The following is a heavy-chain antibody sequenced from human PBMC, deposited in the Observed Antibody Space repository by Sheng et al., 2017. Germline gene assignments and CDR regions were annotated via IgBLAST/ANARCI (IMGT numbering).Heavy chain of an antibody. CDR2: INHSGST. V-gene: IGHV4-34*01. CDR1: GGSFSGYY. D-gene: IGHD2-21*02. J-gene: IGHJ4*02. Sequence: QVQLQQWGAGLLKPSETLSLTCAVYGGSFSGYYWSWIRQPPGKVLEWIGEINHSGSTNYNPSLKSRVTISVDTSKNQFSLKLSSVTAADTAVYYCARGVGGGGDCLFDYWGQGTLVTVSS. CDR3: ARGVGGGGDCLFDY.